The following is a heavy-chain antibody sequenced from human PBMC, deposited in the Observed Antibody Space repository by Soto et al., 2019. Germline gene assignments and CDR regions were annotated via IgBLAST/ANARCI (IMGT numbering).Heavy chain of an antibody. J-gene: IGHJ3*02. CDR1: GFSLSTSGMC. V-gene: IGHV2-70*01. D-gene: IGHD3-10*01. CDR2: IDWDDDK. Sequence: SGPTLVNPTQTLTLTCTFSGFSLSTSGMCVSWIRQPPGKALEWLALIDWDDDKYYSTSLKTRLTISKDTSKNQVVLTMTNMDPGDTATYYCARIRSMVRGVIPHDAFDIWGQGTMVTVSS. CDR3: ARIRSMVRGVIPHDAFDI.